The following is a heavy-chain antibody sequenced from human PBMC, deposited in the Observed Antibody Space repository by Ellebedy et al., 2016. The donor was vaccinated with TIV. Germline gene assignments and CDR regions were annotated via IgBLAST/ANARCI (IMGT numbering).Heavy chain of an antibody. J-gene: IGHJ4*02. CDR3: ARDHCISTGCYAGVDY. D-gene: IGHD2-2*01. CDR1: GSTFSRFA. CDR2: ISYDGNNN. Sequence: GGSLRLSCAASGSTFSRFAMHWVRQAPGKGLEWVAVISYDGNNNYYADSVKGRFTISRDNSKNTMYLQMSSLRADDTAVYYCARDHCISTGCYAGVDYWGQGTLVTVSS. V-gene: IGHV3-30-3*01.